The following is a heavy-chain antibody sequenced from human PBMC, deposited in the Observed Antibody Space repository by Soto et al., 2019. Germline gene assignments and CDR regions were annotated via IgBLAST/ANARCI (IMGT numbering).Heavy chain of an antibody. Sequence: XESLRLSFAASGFTFSSYSMNWVRQAPGKGLEWVSSISSSSSYIYYADSVKGRFTISRDNAKNSLYLQMNSLRAEDTAVYYCARAVVVTAASYYYYYGMDVWGQGTTVTVSS. CDR2: ISSSSSYI. V-gene: IGHV3-21*01. J-gene: IGHJ6*02. D-gene: IGHD2-2*01. CDR1: GFTFSSYS. CDR3: ARAVVVTAASYYYYYGMDV.